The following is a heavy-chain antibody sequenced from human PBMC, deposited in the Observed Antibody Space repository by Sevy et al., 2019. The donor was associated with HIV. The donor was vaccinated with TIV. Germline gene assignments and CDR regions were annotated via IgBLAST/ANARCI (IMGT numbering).Heavy chain of an antibody. V-gene: IGHV3-30-3*01. CDR2: ISYDGSNK. D-gene: IGHD6-19*01. CDR3: GRDIRAAVAVSGAFIDGDYGMDV. CDR1: GFTFSSYA. Sequence: GGSLRLSCAASGFTFSSYAMHWVRQAPGKGLEWVAVISYDGSNKYYEDSVKGRFTITRDNSKNTRYLQMNGLRAEETAVYYCGRDIRAAVAVSGAFIDGDYGMDVWGQGTTVTVSS. J-gene: IGHJ6*02.